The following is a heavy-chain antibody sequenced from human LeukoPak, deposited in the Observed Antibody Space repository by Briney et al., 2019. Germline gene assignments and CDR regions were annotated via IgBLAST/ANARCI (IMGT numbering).Heavy chain of an antibody. Sequence: PGGSLRLSCAASGFTFSDYYMSWIRQAPGQGLVWVSYISSSGSTIYYEDYVKGRFTISRDNAKNSLYLQMNSLRAEDTAVYYCARDRDYYDSSGYQPPDYWGQGTLVTVSS. V-gene: IGHV3-11*01. CDR1: GFTFSDYY. D-gene: IGHD3-22*01. J-gene: IGHJ4*02. CDR2: ISSSGSTI. CDR3: ARDRDYYDSSGYQPPDY.